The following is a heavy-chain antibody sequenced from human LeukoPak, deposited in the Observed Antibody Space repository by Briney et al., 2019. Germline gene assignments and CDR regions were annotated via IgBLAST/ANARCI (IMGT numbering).Heavy chain of an antibody. CDR1: EFTFSDYY. Sequence: GGSLRLSCAASEFTFSDYYMSWVRQAPGKGLEWVSYISSSGSTIYYADSVKGRFTISRDNAKNSLYLQMNSLRAEDTAVYYCARDSYYDSSGYSDDAFDIWGQGTMVTVSS. CDR2: ISSSGSTI. J-gene: IGHJ3*02. V-gene: IGHV3-11*04. D-gene: IGHD3-22*01. CDR3: ARDSYYDSSGYSDDAFDI.